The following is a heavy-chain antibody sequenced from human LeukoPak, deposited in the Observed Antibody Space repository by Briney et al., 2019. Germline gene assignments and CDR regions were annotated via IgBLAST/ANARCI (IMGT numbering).Heavy chain of an antibody. J-gene: IGHJ4*02. CDR1: GYSFTSYW. CDR3: ARHYESGSYEEGSFDY. V-gene: IGHV5-51*01. Sequence: GESLKISCKGSGYSFTSYWIGWVRQMPGKGLEWMGIIYPGDSDTRYSPSFQGQVTISADKSISNAYLQWSSLKASDTAMYYCARHYESGSYEEGSFDYWGQGTLVTVSS. CDR2: IYPGDSDT. D-gene: IGHD1-26*01.